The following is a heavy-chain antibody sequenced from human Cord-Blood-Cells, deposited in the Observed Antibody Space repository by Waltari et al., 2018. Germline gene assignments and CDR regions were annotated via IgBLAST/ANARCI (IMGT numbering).Heavy chain of an antibody. J-gene: IGHJ6*03. CDR2: IKSKTDGGTT. Sequence: EVQLVESGGGLVKPGGSLRLSCAASGFTFSNAWMSWFRQAPGKGLEWVGRIKSKTDGGTTDYAAPVKGRFTISRDDSKNTLYLQMNSLKTEDTAVYYCTTGHGSGSYYYYYYMDVWGKGTTVTVSS. CDR3: TTGHGSGSYYYYYYMDV. D-gene: IGHD1-26*01. V-gene: IGHV3-15*01. CDR1: GFTFSNAW.